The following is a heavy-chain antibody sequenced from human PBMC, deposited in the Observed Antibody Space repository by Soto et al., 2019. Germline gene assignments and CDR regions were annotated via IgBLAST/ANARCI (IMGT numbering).Heavy chain of an antibody. Sequence: EVQLVQSGAEVKKPGESLKISCKGSGYSFGNFWIAWVRQMPGKGLEWMGIVYPDDSDIRYSPSFQGQVTISADKSVNTAYLHFSPLRAPEHAIYYWAKTLVGGGALDIWGQGTVVTVSS. CDR1: GYSFGNFW. CDR3: AKTLVGGGALDI. D-gene: IGHD1-26*01. CDR2: VYPDDSDI. J-gene: IGHJ3*02. V-gene: IGHV5-51*01.